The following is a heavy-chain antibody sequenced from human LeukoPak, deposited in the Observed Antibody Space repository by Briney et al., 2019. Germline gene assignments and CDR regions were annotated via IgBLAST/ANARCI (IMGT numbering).Heavy chain of an antibody. CDR3: ARDSDFGVYYFDY. J-gene: IGHJ4*02. CDR1: GYTFTAYY. CDR2: INSNSGGT. Sequence: ASVKVSCKASGYTFTAYYIHWVRQAPGQGLEWMGRINSNSGGTNYAQKFQGRVTMTRDTSISTAYMELSRLTSDDTAVFYCARDSDFGVYYFDYGGQGALSPSPQ. D-gene: IGHD4-17*01. V-gene: IGHV1-2*06.